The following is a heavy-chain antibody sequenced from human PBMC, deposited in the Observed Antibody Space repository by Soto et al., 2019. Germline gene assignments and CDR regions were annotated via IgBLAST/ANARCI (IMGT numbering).Heavy chain of an antibody. Sequence: NPSETLSLTCTVSGGSISSSSYYWGWIRQPPGKGLEWIGSIYYSGSTYYNPSLKSRVTISVDTSKNQFSLKLSSVTAADTAVYYCAREALPQPDTYYDFSPLNNWFDPWGQGTLVTVSS. V-gene: IGHV4-39*01. CDR2: IYYSGST. CDR3: AREALPQPDTYYDFSPLNNWFDP. CDR1: GGSISSSSYY. J-gene: IGHJ5*02. D-gene: IGHD3-3*01.